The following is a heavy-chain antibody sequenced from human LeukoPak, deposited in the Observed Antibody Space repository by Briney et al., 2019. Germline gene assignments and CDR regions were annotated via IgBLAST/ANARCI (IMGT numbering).Heavy chain of an antibody. D-gene: IGHD3-10*02. CDR1: GFSFSSYE. J-gene: IGHJ6*04. CDR2: ISASGTLT. Sequence: GGSLRLSCAASGFSFSSYEMNWVRQARGKGLEWISYISASGTLTHYSDSVKGRFTISRDNAKNSLYLQMNSLRAEDTAVYYCAELGITMIGGVWGKGTTVTISS. CDR3: AELGITMIGGV. V-gene: IGHV3-48*03.